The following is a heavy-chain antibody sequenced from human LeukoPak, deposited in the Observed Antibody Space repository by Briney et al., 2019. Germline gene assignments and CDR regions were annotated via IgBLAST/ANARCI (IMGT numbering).Heavy chain of an antibody. CDR3: AKREGFGELLRFEYTPLDAFDI. D-gene: IGHD3-10*01. CDR2: ISYDGSNK. V-gene: IGHV3-30*18. CDR1: GFTFSSYG. J-gene: IGHJ3*02. Sequence: GGSLRLSCAASGFTFSSYGMHWVRQAPGKGLEWVAVISYDGSNKYYADSVKGRFTISRDNSKNTLYLQMNSLRAEDTAVYYCAKREGFGELLRFEYTPLDAFDIWGQGTMVTVSS.